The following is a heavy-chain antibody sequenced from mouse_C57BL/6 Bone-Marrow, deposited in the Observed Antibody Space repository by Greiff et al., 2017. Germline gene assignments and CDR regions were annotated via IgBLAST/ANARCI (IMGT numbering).Heavy chain of an antibody. CDR3: ARLWAQATGDYFDY. J-gene: IGHJ2*01. CDR2: IHPNSGST. CDR1: GYTFTSYW. D-gene: IGHD3-2*02. Sequence: QVQLQQPGAELVKPGASVKLSCKASGYTFTSYWMHWVKQRPGQGLEWIGMIHPNSGSTNYNEKFKSKATLTVDKSSSTAYMQLSSLTSEDSAVYYCARLWAQATGDYFDYWGQGTTLTVSS. V-gene: IGHV1-64*01.